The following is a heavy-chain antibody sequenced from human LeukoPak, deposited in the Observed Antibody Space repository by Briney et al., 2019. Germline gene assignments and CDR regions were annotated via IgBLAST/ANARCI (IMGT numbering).Heavy chain of an antibody. V-gene: IGHV3-9*01. CDR3: AKAHMSGSYFDY. CDR2: ISWNSGSI. Sequence: GRSLRLSCAASGFTFDDYAMHWVRQAPGKGLEWVSGISWNSGSIGYADSVKGRFTISRDNAKSSLYLQMNSLRAEDTALYYCAKAHMSGSYFDYWGQGTLVTVSS. J-gene: IGHJ4*02. D-gene: IGHD1-26*01. CDR1: GFTFDDYA.